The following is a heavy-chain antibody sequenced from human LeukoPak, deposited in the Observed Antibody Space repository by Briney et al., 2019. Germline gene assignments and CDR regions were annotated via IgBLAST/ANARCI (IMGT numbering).Heavy chain of an antibody. D-gene: IGHD2-8*01. Sequence: GGSLRLSCAASGFTLSNYWMSWIRQAPGKGLEWVANIKQDGSEKYYVDSVKGRFTISRDNAKNSLYLQMNSLRAEDTAVYYCARSRYCTNGICSYVAYWAPGTLVTVSS. CDR1: GFTLSNYW. CDR2: IKQDGSEK. V-gene: IGHV3-7*03. CDR3: ARSRYCTNGICSYVAY. J-gene: IGHJ4*02.